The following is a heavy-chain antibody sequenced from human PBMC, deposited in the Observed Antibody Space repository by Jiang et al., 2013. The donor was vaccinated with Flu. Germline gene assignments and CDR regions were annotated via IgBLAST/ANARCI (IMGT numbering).Heavy chain of an antibody. CDR1: GYTFTNYG. V-gene: IGHV1-18*01. J-gene: IGHJ4*02. CDR3: ARGGKYSSGWYVGY. Sequence: CGAEVKKPGASVKVSCKASGYTFTNYGINWVRQAPGQGPEWMGWISAYNGNTSYAQRLQGRVTMTTDTSTSTAYMELRSLRSDDTAVFYCARGGKYSSGWYVGYWGQGTLVTVSS. D-gene: IGHD6-19*01. CDR2: ISAYNGNT.